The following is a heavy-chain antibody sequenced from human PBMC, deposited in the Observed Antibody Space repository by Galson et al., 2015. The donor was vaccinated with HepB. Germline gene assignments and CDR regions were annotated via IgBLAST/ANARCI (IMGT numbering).Heavy chain of an antibody. J-gene: IGHJ4*02. CDR2: ISGSGGST. V-gene: IGHV3-23*01. CDR3: AKDHAYSSRREGYFDY. D-gene: IGHD6-19*01. Sequence: SLRLPCAVSGSTFSSYAMSWVRQAPGRGLEWVSAISGSGGSTYYADSVKGRFTISRDNSKNTLYLQMNSLRAEDTAVYYCAKDHAYSSRREGYFDYWGQGTLVTVSS. CDR1: GSTFSSYA.